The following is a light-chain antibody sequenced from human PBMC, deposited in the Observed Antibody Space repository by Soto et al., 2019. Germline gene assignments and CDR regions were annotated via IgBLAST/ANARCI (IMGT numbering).Light chain of an antibody. Sequence: EIVLTQSPGTLSLSPGERATLSCRASQSVTSNYLAWYQQKPGQAPRLLIYAASSSATGIPDRFSGSESGTDFTLTISRLEPEDFAVYYCHQYGDLPLTFGGGTKVEIK. J-gene: IGKJ4*01. V-gene: IGKV3-20*01. CDR3: HQYGDLPLT. CDR2: AAS. CDR1: QSVTSNY.